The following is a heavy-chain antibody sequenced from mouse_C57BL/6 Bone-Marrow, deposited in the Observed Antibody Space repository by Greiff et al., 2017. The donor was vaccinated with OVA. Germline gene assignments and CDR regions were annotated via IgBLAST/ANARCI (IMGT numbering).Heavy chain of an antibody. V-gene: IGHV1-15*01. Sequence: VQLQQSGAELVRPGASVTLSCKASGYTFTDYEMHWVKQTPVHGLEWIGAIDPETGGTAYNQKFKGKAILTADKSSSTAYMELRSLTSEDSAVYYCTNGSDDGYHGGYWGQGTTLTVSS. D-gene: IGHD2-3*01. J-gene: IGHJ2*01. CDR2: IDPETGGT. CDR3: TNGSDDGYHGGY. CDR1: GYTFTDYE.